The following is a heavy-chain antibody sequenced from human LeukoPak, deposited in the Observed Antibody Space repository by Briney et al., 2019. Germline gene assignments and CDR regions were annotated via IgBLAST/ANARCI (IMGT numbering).Heavy chain of an antibody. V-gene: IGHV4-59*01. CDR1: GGSISSYY. Sequence: SETLSLTCTVSGGSISSYYWSWIRQPPGKGLEWIGYIYYGGSTNYNPSLKSRVTISVDTSKNQFSLKLSSVTAADTAVYYCARNPYDSSGFDYWGQGTLVTVSS. D-gene: IGHD3-22*01. CDR3: ARNPYDSSGFDY. CDR2: IYYGGST. J-gene: IGHJ4*02.